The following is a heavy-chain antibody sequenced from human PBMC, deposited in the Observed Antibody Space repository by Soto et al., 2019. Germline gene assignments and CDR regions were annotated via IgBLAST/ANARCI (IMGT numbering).Heavy chain of an antibody. CDR1: GFTFSSYG. Sequence: QVQLVESGGGVVQPGRSLRLSCAASGFTFSSYGMHWVRQAPGKGLEWVAVICYDGSNKYYADSVKGRFNISRDNSKNTLYIQMHSVRAEDTAVYYCARDRSGRGYEWLFYIWGQGTLVTVSS. J-gene: IGHJ4*02. CDR3: ARDRSGRGYEWLFYI. V-gene: IGHV3-33*01. D-gene: IGHD3-3*01. CDR2: ICYDGSNK.